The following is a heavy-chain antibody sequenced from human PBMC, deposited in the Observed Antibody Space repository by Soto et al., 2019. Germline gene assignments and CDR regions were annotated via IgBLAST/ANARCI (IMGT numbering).Heavy chain of an antibody. CDR2: ISYLRSNK. CDR1: GFTFSRYG. V-gene: IGHV3-30*03. D-gene: IGHD3-3*01. Sequence: SLRLSCAASGFTFSRYGMHRVRHAPGKGLEWVAVISYLRSNKHYTGPLKRRLTNSRDTSTPTLYLPMISLRAEDTAVYHSATHLGYDLWSGYYQPVYYHYYGMDAWGQGTTATVS. CDR3: ATHLGYDLWSGYYQPVYYHYYGMDA. J-gene: IGHJ6*02.